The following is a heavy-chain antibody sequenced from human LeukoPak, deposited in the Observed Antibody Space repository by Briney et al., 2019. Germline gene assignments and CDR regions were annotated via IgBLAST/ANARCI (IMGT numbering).Heavy chain of an antibody. J-gene: IGHJ4*02. CDR2: FFYSGST. CDR1: GASISSYY. D-gene: IGHD2-2*01. V-gene: IGHV4-59*12. Sequence: PSETLSLTCTVSGASISSYYWSWVRQPPGKGLEWIGFFFYSGSTNYNPSLKSRVTISADTSKNQFSLKLSSVTAADTAVYYCARGGYCSSTSCYGVDYWGQGTLVTVSS. CDR3: ARGGYCSSTSCYGVDY.